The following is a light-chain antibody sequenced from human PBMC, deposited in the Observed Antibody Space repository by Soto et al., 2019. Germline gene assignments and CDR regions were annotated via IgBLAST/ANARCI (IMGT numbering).Light chain of an antibody. Sequence: DFQMTQSPSSLSASVGDRVTITCRASQGFGNCLAWYQQKPGTVPKLLIYSASTLQSGVPSRFSGSGSGTDFTLTISSLQPEDVATYYCQKYNSAPPTFGQGTKVEIK. CDR2: SAS. J-gene: IGKJ1*01. V-gene: IGKV1-27*01. CDR3: QKYNSAPPT. CDR1: QGFGNC.